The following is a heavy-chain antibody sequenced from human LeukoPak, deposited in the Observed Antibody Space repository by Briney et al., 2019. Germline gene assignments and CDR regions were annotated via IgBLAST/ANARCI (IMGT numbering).Heavy chain of an antibody. Sequence: ASVKVSCKASGYTFTSYYMHWVRQAPGQGLEWMGIINPSGGSTSYAQKFQGRVTMTRDMSTSTVYMELSSLRSEDTAVYYGARGIAAAGTGEDKDYWGQGTLVTVSS. J-gene: IGHJ4*02. CDR3: ARGIAAAGTGEDKDY. V-gene: IGHV1-46*01. D-gene: IGHD6-13*01. CDR1: GYTFTSYY. CDR2: INPSGGST.